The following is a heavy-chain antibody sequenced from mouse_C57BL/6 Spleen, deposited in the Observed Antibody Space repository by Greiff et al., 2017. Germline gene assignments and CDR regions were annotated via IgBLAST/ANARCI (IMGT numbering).Heavy chain of an antibody. V-gene: IGHV1-26*01. J-gene: IGHJ4*01. D-gene: IGHD2-4*01. CDR1: GYTFTDYY. Sequence: EVQLPQSGPELVKPGASVKISCKASGYTFTDYYMNWVKQSHGKSLEWIGDINPNNGGTSYNQQFKGKATLTVDKSSSTAYMELRSLTSEDSAVYYCARRGDYDEDYAMDYWGQGTSVTVSS. CDR2: INPNNGGT. CDR3: ARRGDYDEDYAMDY.